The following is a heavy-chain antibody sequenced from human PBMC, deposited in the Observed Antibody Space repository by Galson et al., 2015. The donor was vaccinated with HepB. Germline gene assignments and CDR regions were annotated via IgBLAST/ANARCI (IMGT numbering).Heavy chain of an antibody. D-gene: IGHD4-17*01. CDR1: GASITSGGSY. CDR3: ATTTQHGDYGGSFDL. Sequence: TLSLTCTVSGASITSGGSYWTWIRQHPGKGLEWIGFIFYSGSTYYNPSLKSRVSMSLDSSKNQFSLKVTSVTAADTALYYCATTTQHGDYGGSFDLWGQGTLVTVS. CDR2: IFYSGST. V-gene: IGHV4-31*03. J-gene: IGHJ4*02.